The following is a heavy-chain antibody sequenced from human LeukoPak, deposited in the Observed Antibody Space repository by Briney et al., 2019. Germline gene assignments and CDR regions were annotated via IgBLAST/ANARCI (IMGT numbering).Heavy chain of an antibody. CDR3: AREIEYYGDNRGHAFDI. CDR1: GFTFSTYA. D-gene: IGHD4-17*01. J-gene: IGHJ3*02. Sequence: GGSLRLSCAASGFTFSTYAINWVRQAPGKGLEWVSYISSSGSTIYYADSVKGRFTISRDNAKNSLYLQMNSLRAEDTAVYYCAREIEYYGDNRGHAFDIWGQGTMVTVSS. V-gene: IGHV3-48*03. CDR2: ISSSGSTI.